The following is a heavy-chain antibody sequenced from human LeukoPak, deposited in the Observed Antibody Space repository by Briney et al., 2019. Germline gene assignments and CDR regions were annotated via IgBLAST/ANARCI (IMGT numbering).Heavy chain of an antibody. V-gene: IGHV3-15*01. D-gene: IGHD3-10*01. CDR1: GFTFSNAW. J-gene: IGHJ6*02. CDR2: IKSKTDGGTT. CDR3: TTGLPITMIRGGFIKSGMDV. Sequence: KPGGSLRLSCAASGFTFSNAWMSWVRQAPGKGLEWVGRIKSKTDGGTTDYAAPVKGRFTISRDDSKNTLYLQMSSLKTEDTAVYYCTTGLPITMIRGGFIKSGMDVWGQGTTVTVSS.